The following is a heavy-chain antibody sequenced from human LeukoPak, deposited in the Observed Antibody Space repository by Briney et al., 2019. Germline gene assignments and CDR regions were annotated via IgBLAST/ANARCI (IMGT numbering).Heavy chain of an antibody. J-gene: IGHJ4*02. D-gene: IGHD3-22*01. CDR3: ARDTNYYDSSGEFDY. CDR1: GFTFSSYA. V-gene: IGHV3-30-3*01. CDR2: ISYDGSNK. Sequence: GSLRLSCAASGFTFSSYAMHWVRQAPGKGLEWVAVISYDGSNKYYADSVKGRFTISRDNSKNTLYLQMNSLRAEDTAVYYCARDTNYYDSSGEFDYWGQGTLVTVSS.